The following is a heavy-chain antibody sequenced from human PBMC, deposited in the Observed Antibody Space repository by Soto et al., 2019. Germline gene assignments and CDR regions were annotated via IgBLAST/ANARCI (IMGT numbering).Heavy chain of an antibody. Sequence: SETLSLTCTVSGGSISSSSYYWGWIRQHPGKGLEWIGYIYHSGSTYYNPSLKSRVTISVDTSKNQFSLKLSSVTAADTAVYYCASVLRFLPDVWGQGTTVTVSS. J-gene: IGHJ6*02. CDR1: GGSISSSSYY. V-gene: IGHV4-31*03. CDR2: IYHSGST. D-gene: IGHD3-3*01. CDR3: ASVLRFLPDV.